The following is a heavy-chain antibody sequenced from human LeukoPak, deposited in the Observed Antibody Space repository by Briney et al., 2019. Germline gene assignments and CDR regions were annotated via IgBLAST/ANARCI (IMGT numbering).Heavy chain of an antibody. V-gene: IGHV4-38-2*01. CDR1: GYFISRGYY. D-gene: IGHD2/OR15-2a*01. CDR3: ARHAGDCDGSTCLNWFDP. CDR2: IYDTGTT. J-gene: IGHJ5*02. Sequence: PSETLSLTXGVSGYFISRGYYWGWVRQPPGKGLEWIGSIYDTGTTYYNPFLKSRVIIASDTSKNQFSLKLNSVTAADTAVYYCARHAGDCDGSTCLNWFDPWGQALPVTVTS.